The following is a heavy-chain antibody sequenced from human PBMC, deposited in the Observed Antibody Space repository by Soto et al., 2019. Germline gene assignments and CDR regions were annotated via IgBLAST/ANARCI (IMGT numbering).Heavy chain of an antibody. D-gene: IGHD3-22*01. CDR1: GASISTYY. Sequence: TLSLTCTVSGASISTYYWSWIRQPAGKGLEWIGRIYSTGTTSGSTNYNPSLKSRVTMSLDTSKNQFSLKLSSVTAADTAVYFCARDRNYYDTSDFYSKFDYWGQGTLVTVSS. CDR3: ARDRNYYDTSDFYSKFDY. CDR2: IYSTGTTSGST. J-gene: IGHJ4*02. V-gene: IGHV4-4*07.